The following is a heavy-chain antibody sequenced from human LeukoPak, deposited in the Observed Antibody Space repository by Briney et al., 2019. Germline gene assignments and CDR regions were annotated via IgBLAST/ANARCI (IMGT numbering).Heavy chain of an antibody. D-gene: IGHD6-19*01. CDR3: ARADSSGWYWFDP. V-gene: IGHV3-21*01. J-gene: IGHJ5*02. Sequence: PGGSLRLSCAASVFTFSSYSMNWVRQAPGKGREWVSSISSSSSYIYYADSVKGRFTISRDNAKNSLYLQMNSLRAEDTAVYYCARADSSGWYWFDPWGQGTLVTVSS. CDR2: ISSSSSYI. CDR1: VFTFSSYS.